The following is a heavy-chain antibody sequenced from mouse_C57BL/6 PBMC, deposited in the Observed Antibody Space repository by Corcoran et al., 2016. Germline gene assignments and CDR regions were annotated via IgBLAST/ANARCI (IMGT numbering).Heavy chain of an antibody. CDR1: GYTFTTYG. CDR3: ARRDFYYTTFDY. Sequence: QIQLVQSGPELRKPGETVKISCKASGYTFTTYGMSWVKQAPGKGLKWMGWINTYSGVPTYADDFKGRFAFSLETSASTAYLQINNLKNEDTATYFCARRDFYYTTFDYWGQGTTLTVSS. D-gene: IGHD2-1*01. V-gene: IGHV9-3*01. J-gene: IGHJ2*01. CDR2: INTYSGVP.